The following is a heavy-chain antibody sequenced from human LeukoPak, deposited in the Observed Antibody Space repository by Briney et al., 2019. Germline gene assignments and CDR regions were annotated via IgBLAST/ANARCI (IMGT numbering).Heavy chain of an antibody. CDR2: IYYSGGT. CDR3: ARGDDFWSGYDS. CDR1: GGSLGSYY. Sequence: SETLSLTCTVSGGSLGSYYWNWIRQPPGKGLEWIGYIYYSGGTNYNPSLKSRVYISVDTSKDQFSLNLNSVTAADTAVYYCARGDDFWSGYDSWGQGTLVTVAS. J-gene: IGHJ4*02. V-gene: IGHV4-59*01. D-gene: IGHD3-3*01.